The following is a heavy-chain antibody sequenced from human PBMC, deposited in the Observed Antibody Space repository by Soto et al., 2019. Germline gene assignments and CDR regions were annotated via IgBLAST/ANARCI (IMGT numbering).Heavy chain of an antibody. Sequence: SETLSLTCIVSGGSMSSYYWSWIRQPPGKGLEWIGYIYYSGSTNYNPSLKSRVTISVDTSKNQFSLKLSSVTAADTAVFYCARRSIAVAGVPYYFDYWGQGTLVTVSS. CDR3: ARRSIAVAGVPYYFDY. V-gene: IGHV4-59*08. D-gene: IGHD6-19*01. CDR2: IYYSGST. J-gene: IGHJ4*02. CDR1: GGSMSSYY.